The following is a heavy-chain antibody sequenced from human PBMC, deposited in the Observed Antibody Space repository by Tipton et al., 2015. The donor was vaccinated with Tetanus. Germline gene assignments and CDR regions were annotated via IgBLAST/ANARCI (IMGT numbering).Heavy chain of an antibody. J-gene: IGHJ4*02. CDR3: ESITGSTRYY. Sequence: SLRLSCAASGLTVSSNFMSWVRQAPGKGLEWVSYISSSGSTINNADSVKGRFTISSDNAKISLYLQMNSLRAEDTAVYYCESITGSTRYYWGQGTLVTVSS. CDR2: ISSSGSTI. D-gene: IGHD1-20*01. V-gene: IGHV3-11*01. CDR1: GLTVSSNF.